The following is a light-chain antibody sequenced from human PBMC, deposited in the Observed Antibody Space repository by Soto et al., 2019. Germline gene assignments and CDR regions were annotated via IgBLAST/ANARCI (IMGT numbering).Light chain of an antibody. V-gene: IGLV7-43*01. CDR2: STD. CDR1: TGAVTSGHY. J-gene: IGLJ2*01. CDR3: LLYYGGAVI. Sequence: QAVVTREPSLTVSPGGTVTLTCASSTGAVTSGHYANWLQQKPGQAPRALIYSTDTKHSWTPARFSGSLLGGKAALTLSGVRPEDEADYYCLLYYGGAVIFGGGTKVTVL.